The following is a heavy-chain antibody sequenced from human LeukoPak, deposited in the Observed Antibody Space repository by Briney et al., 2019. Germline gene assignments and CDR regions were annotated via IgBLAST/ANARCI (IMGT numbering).Heavy chain of an antibody. CDR1: GFTFSSYA. D-gene: IGHD5-18*01. J-gene: IGHJ4*02. CDR3: AKAGAMVSLYFDY. Sequence: GGSLGLSCAASGFTFSSYAMSWVRQAPGKGLEWVSAISGSGGSTYYADSVKGRFTISRDNSKNTLYLQMNSLRAEDTAVYYCAKAGAMVSLYFDYWGQGTLVTVSS. V-gene: IGHV3-23*01. CDR2: ISGSGGST.